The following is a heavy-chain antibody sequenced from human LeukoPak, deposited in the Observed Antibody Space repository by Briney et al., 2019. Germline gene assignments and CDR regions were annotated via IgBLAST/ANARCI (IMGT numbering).Heavy chain of an antibody. D-gene: IGHD3-22*01. CDR2: VYHSGST. CDR1: GGYIRSYY. CDR3: ARNDSSGYFDY. Sequence: PSETLSLTCTVSGGYIRSYYWSWIRQPPGKGLEWIGSVYHSGSTHYSPSLKSRVTIAVDTSKNQFSLKLSSVTAADTAVYYCARNDSSGYFDYWGQGTLVTVSS. V-gene: IGHV4-59*12. J-gene: IGHJ4*02.